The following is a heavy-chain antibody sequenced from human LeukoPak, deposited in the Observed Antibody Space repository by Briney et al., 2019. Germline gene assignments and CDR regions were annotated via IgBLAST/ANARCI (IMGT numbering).Heavy chain of an antibody. CDR1: GITFSSYG. D-gene: IGHD1-26*01. V-gene: IGHV3-23*01. J-gene: IGHJ4*02. CDR2: ISSTGGTT. Sequence: GGSLRLSCAASGITFSSYGMSWVRQAPGKGLEWVSSISSTGGTTYYADSVKGRFTISRDNSKNTLYLQMNSLRAEDTALYYCAKVVGATDYWGQGTLVTVSS. CDR3: AKVVGATDY.